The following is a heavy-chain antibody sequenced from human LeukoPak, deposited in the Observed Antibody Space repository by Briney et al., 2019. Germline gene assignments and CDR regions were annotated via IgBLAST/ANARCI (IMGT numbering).Heavy chain of an antibody. J-gene: IGHJ4*02. V-gene: IGHV3-30*04. D-gene: IGHD6-19*01. CDR3: ARVTSSGWYPGRFDY. CDR2: ISYDGSNK. Sequence: GRSLRLSCAASGFTFSSYATHWVRQAPGKGLEWVAVISYDGSNKYYADSVKGRFTISRDNSKNTLYLQMNSLRAEDTAVYYCARVTSSGWYPGRFDYWGQGTLVTVSS. CDR1: GFTFSSYA.